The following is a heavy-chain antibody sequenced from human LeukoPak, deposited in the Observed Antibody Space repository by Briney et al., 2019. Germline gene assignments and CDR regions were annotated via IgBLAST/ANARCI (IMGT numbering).Heavy chain of an antibody. J-gene: IGHJ4*02. CDR3: ARSTSGSDY. Sequence: GGSLRLSCAASGFTFSSYGMHWVSQAPGKGLEWVAVIWYDGSNKYYADSVKGRSTISRDNSKNTLYLQMNSLRAEDTAVYYCARSTSGSDYWGQGTLVTVSS. D-gene: IGHD2-2*01. CDR2: IWYDGSNK. V-gene: IGHV3-33*01. CDR1: GFTFSSYG.